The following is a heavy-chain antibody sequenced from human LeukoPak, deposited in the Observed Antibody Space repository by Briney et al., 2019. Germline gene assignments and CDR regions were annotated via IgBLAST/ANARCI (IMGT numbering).Heavy chain of an antibody. CDR3: AKDSARSGYYTSSYY. CDR1: GFTFSSYA. V-gene: IGHV3-23*01. D-gene: IGHD3-3*01. CDR2: ISGSGGST. J-gene: IGHJ4*02. Sequence: GGSLRLSCAASGFTFSSYAMSWVRQAPGKGLEWVSAISGSGGSTYYADSVKGRFTISRDNSQNTLYLQMNSLRAEDTAVYYCAKDSARSGYYTSSYYWGQGTLVTVSS.